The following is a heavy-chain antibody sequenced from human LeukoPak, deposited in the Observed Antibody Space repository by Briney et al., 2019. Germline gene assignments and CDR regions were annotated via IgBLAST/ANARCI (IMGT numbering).Heavy chain of an antibody. Sequence: ASVKVSCKASGYTFTSYYMHWVRQAPGQGLEWMGIINPSGGSTSYAQKFQGRVTMTRDTSTSTVYMELSSLRSEDTAVYYCARAVTIFGVVIPNDYWGQGTLVTVSS. J-gene: IGHJ4*02. CDR1: GYTFTSYY. D-gene: IGHD3-3*01. CDR2: INPSGGST. V-gene: IGHV1-46*01. CDR3: ARAVTIFGVVIPNDY.